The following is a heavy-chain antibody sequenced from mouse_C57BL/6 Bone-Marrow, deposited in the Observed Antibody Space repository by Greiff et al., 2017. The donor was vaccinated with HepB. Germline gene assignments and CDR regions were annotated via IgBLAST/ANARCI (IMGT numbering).Heavy chain of an antibody. D-gene: IGHD2-4*01. CDR3: ARKEGLRRGAWFAY. CDR1: GFNIKNTY. J-gene: IGHJ3*01. V-gene: IGHV14-3*01. CDR2: IDPANGNT. Sequence: EVKLQESVAELVRPGASVKLSCTASGFNIKNTYMHWVKQRPEQGLEWIGRIDPANGNTKYAPKFQGKATITADTSSNTAYLQLSSLTSEDTAIYYCARKEGLRRGAWFAYWGQGTLVTVSA.